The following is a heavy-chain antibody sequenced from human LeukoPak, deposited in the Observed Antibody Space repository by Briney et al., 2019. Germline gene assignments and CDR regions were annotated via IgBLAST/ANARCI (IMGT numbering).Heavy chain of an antibody. CDR1: GGSISSYY. CDR2: IYYSGST. CDR3: ARHGGVLRYFDWLFAY. D-gene: IGHD3-9*01. V-gene: IGHV4-59*08. Sequence: SETLSLTCTVSGGSISSYYWSWIRQPPGKGLEWIGYIYYSGSTNYNPSLKSRVTISVDTSKNQFSLKLSSVTAADTAVYYCARHGGVLRYFDWLFAYWGQGTLVTVFS. J-gene: IGHJ4*02.